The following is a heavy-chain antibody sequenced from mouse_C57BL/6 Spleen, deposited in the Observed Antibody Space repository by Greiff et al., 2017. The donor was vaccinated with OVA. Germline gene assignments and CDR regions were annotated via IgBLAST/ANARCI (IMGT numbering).Heavy chain of an antibody. J-gene: IGHJ3*01. CDR1: GYTFTSYW. Sequence: QVQLKQPGAELVKPGASVKLSCKASGYTFTSYWMHWVKQRPGRGLEWIGRIDPNSGGTKYNEKFKSKATLTVDKPSSTAYMQLSSLTSEDSAVYYCASIDGYYTWFAYWGQGTLVTVSA. CDR3: ASIDGYYTWFAY. V-gene: IGHV1-72*01. D-gene: IGHD2-3*01. CDR2: IDPNSGGT.